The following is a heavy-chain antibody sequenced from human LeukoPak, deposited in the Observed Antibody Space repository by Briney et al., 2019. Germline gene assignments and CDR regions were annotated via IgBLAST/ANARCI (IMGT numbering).Heavy chain of an antibody. Sequence: PWGSLRLSCAASGFTFSSYAMSWVRQAPGKGLEWVSAISGSGGSTYYADFVKGRFTTSRDNSKNTLYLQVNSLRAEDTAVYYCAKAGAVVVVAAKYFDYWGQGTLVTVSS. CDR1: GFTFSSYA. D-gene: IGHD2-15*01. CDR2: ISGSGGST. V-gene: IGHV3-23*01. J-gene: IGHJ4*02. CDR3: AKAGAVVVVAAKYFDY.